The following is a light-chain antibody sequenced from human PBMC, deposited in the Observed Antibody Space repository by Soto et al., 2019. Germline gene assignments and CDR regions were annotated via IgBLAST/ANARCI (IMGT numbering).Light chain of an antibody. V-gene: IGKV4-1*01. CDR3: QHHYSVPGT. Sequence: DIVMTQSPDSLAVSLGGGATINCKSSQSVLSSSNNKNYLAWYQQKPGQPPKLLIYWASTRESGVPDRFSGSGSGTDFTLTISSLQAEDVAVYYCQHHYSVPGTFGQGTKVEIK. CDR2: WAS. CDR1: QSVLSSSNNKNY. J-gene: IGKJ1*01.